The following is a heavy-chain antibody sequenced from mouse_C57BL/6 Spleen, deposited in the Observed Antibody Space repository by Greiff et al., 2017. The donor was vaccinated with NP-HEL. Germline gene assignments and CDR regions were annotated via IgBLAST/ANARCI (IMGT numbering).Heavy chain of an antibody. CDR2: INPNNGGT. CDR1: GYTFTDYY. D-gene: IGHD2-4*01. Sequence: VQLQQSGPELVKPGASVKISCKASGYTFTDYYMNWVKQSHGKSLEWIGDINPNNGGTSYNQKFKGKATLTVDKSSSTAYMELRSLTSEDSAVYYCARDDYDVGAYWGQGTLVTVSA. J-gene: IGHJ3*01. V-gene: IGHV1-26*01. CDR3: ARDDYDVGAY.